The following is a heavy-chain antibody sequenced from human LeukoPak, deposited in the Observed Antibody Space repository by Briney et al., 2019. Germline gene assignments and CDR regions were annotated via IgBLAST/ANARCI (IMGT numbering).Heavy chain of an antibody. CDR3: ARDHGQRGIYYFDY. D-gene: IGHD1-26*01. CDR2: INPTGGST. CDR1: GYTFTSYY. Sequence: ASVKVSCKASGYTFTSYYMHWVRQAPGQGLEWMGLINPTGGSTGYAQKFQGRVTMTRDMSTSTDYMELSSLRSEDTAIYYCARDHGQRGIYYFDYWGQGTLVTVSS. J-gene: IGHJ4*02. V-gene: IGHV1-46*01.